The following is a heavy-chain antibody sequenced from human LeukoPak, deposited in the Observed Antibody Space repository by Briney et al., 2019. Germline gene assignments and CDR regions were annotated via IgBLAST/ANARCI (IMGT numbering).Heavy chain of an antibody. Sequence: ASVKVSCKASGYTFTSYGISWVRQAPGQGLEWMGIINPSGGSTSYAQKFQGRVTMTRDTSTSTVYMELSSLRSEDTAVYYCAREEVDFWSGYYSFGWGQGTLVTVSS. J-gene: IGHJ4*02. CDR1: GYTFTSYG. D-gene: IGHD3-3*01. CDR3: AREEVDFWSGYYSFG. CDR2: INPSGGST. V-gene: IGHV1-46*01.